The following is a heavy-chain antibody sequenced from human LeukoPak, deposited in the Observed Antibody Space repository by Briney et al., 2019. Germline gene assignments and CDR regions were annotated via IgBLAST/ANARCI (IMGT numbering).Heavy chain of an antibody. CDR2: FDPEDGET. J-gene: IGHJ4*02. CDR1: GYTLTELS. CDR3: ATGGLGYCGGDCYYPDY. Sequence: ASVKVSCKVSGYTLTELSMHWVRQAPGKGLEWMGGFDPEDGETIYAQKFQGRVTMTEDTSTDTAYMELSSLRSEDTAVYYCATGGLGYCGGDCYYPDYWGQGTLVTVSS. V-gene: IGHV1-24*01. D-gene: IGHD2-21*02.